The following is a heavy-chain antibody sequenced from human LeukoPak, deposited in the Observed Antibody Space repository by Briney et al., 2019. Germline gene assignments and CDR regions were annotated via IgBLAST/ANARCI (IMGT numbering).Heavy chain of an antibody. V-gene: IGHV4-30-2*01. CDR2: IYHSGST. Sequence: SETLSLTCAVSGGSISSGGYSWSWIRQPPGKGLEWIGYIYHSGSTYYNPSLKSRVTMSVDTSKNQFSLKLTSATAADTAVYFCARFIQDNNWYSSFDYWGQGVLVTVSS. CDR3: ARFIQDNNWYSSFDY. D-gene: IGHD1-1*01. J-gene: IGHJ4*02. CDR1: GGSISSGGYS.